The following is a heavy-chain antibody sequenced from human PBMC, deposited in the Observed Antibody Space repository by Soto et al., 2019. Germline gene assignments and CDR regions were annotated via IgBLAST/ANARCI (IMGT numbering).Heavy chain of an antibody. CDR1: GFTFSNAW. V-gene: IGHV3-15*01. Sequence: GGSLRLSCAASGFTFSNAWMSWFRQAPGKGLEWVGRIKSYTNGGTTDYAAPVKGRFAISRDDSKNTLYLQMNSLKTEDAGVYYCTTDDPINKYWGQGTLVTVS. CDR2: IKSYTNGGTT. J-gene: IGHJ4*02. CDR3: TTDDPINKY.